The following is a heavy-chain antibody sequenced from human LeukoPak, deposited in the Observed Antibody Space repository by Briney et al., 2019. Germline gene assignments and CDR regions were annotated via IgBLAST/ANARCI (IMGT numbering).Heavy chain of an antibody. D-gene: IGHD3-9*01. Sequence: GGSLRLSCAASGFTFDDYGMSWVRQAPGKGLEWVSYISSSGSTIYYADSVKGRFTISRDNAKNSLYLQMNSLRAEDTAVYYCARDLLTGYYRRGNWFDPWGQGTLVTVSS. J-gene: IGHJ5*02. CDR2: ISSSGSTI. CDR1: GFTFDDYG. V-gene: IGHV3-48*03. CDR3: ARDLLTGYYRRGNWFDP.